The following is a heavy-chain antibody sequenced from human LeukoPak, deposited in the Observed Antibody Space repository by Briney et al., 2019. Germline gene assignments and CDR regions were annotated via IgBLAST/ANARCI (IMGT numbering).Heavy chain of an antibody. V-gene: IGHV1-3*01. Sequence: ASVKVSCKASGYTFTSYAMHWVRQAPGQRLEWMGWINAGNGNTKYSQKFQGRVTITADESTSTAYMELSSLRSEDTAVYYCARPIAARSLEEGFDYWGQGTLVTVSS. CDR1: GYTFTSYA. CDR2: INAGNGNT. D-gene: IGHD6-6*01. CDR3: ARPIAARSLEEGFDY. J-gene: IGHJ4*02.